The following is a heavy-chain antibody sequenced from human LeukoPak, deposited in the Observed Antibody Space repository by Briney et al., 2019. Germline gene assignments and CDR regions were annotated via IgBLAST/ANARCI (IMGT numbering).Heavy chain of an antibody. V-gene: IGHV1-18*01. J-gene: IGHJ4*02. Sequence: ASVKVSCKASGYTFTSYGINWVRQAPGQGLEWMGWISAYNGNTNYAQKLQGRVTMTEDTSTDTAYMELSSLRSEDTAVYYCATATDTAMVFSRRTRENYYFDYWGQGTLVTVSS. D-gene: IGHD5-18*01. CDR3: ATATDTAMVFSRRTRENYYFDY. CDR1: GYTFTSYG. CDR2: ISAYNGNT.